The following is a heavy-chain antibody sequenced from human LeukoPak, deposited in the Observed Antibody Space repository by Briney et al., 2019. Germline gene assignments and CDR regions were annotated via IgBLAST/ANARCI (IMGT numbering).Heavy chain of an antibody. CDR2: INHSGST. CDR3: ARGEDTVTSRAYYMDV. CDR1: GGSFSGYY. Sequence: PSETLSLTCAVYGGSFSGYYWSWIRQPPGKGLEWIGEINHSGSTNYNPSLKSRVTISVDTSKNQFSLKLSSVTAADTAVYYCARGEDTVTSRAYYMDVWGKGTTVTVSS. D-gene: IGHD4-17*01. J-gene: IGHJ6*03. V-gene: IGHV4-34*01.